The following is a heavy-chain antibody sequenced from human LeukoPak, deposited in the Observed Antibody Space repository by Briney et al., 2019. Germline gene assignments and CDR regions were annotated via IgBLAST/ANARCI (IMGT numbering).Heavy chain of an antibody. CDR1: GGSISSYY. V-gene: IGHV4-59*01. D-gene: IGHD6-13*01. CDR2: IFYGGTT. J-gene: IGHJ2*01. Sequence: SETLSLTCTVSGGSISSYYWSWIRQPPGKGLEWIGYIFYGGTTQYNPSLKSRVTMSIDTSKSQLSLKLNSVTAADTAVYYCAKDPYSSSWGGHFDLWGRGTLVTVSS. CDR3: AKDPYSSSWGGHFDL.